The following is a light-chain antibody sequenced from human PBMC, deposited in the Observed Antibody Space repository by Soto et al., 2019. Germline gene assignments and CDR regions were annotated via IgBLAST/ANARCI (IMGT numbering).Light chain of an antibody. CDR2: ANT. CDR3: QSYDSGLSGVV. Sequence: QPVLTQPPSVSGAPGQRVTISCTGSSSNIGAGYDVHWYQQFPGTAPNLLIYANTNRPSGVPDRFSGSKSGTSASLAITGLQAEDEADYYCQSYDSGLSGVVFGGGTQLTVL. J-gene: IGLJ7*01. V-gene: IGLV1-40*01. CDR1: SSNIGAGYD.